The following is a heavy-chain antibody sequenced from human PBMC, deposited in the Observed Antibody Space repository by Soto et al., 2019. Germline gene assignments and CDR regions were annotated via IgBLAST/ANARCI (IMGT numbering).Heavy chain of an antibody. Sequence: GGSLRLSCAASGFTFNRYAMNWVRQAPGKGLQWVSFISGRGSSSYYADSVKGRFTISRDNSKNTLYLQMSILRAEDTAIYYCAKDHGYAQIQYIDYWGHGTLVTVSS. J-gene: IGHJ4*01. CDR1: GFTFNRYA. V-gene: IGHV3-23*01. D-gene: IGHD5-18*01. CDR2: ISGRGSSS. CDR3: AKDHGYAQIQYIDY.